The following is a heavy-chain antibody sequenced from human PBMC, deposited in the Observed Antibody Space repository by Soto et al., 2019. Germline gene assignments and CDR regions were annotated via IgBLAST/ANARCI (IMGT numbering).Heavy chain of an antibody. V-gene: IGHV3-30*18. CDR1: GFTFSSYG. CDR2: ISYDGSNK. D-gene: IGHD6-13*01. J-gene: IGHJ4*02. Sequence: QVQLVESGGGVVQPGRSLRLSCAASGFTFSSYGMHWVRQAPGKGLEWVAVISYDGSNKYYADSVKGRFTISRDNSKNTLYLQMNSLRAEDTAVYYCAKAGLLGYSSSWGYYFDYWGQGTLVTVSS. CDR3: AKAGLLGYSSSWGYYFDY.